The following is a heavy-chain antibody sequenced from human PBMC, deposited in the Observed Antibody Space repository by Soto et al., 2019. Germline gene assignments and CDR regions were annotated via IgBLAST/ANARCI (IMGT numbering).Heavy chain of an antibody. CDR1: GFTFSDYY. D-gene: IGHD6-6*01. J-gene: IGHJ4*02. V-gene: IGHV3-11*01. CDR3: ARDDSSSSSPPFDY. Sequence: QVPLVESGGGLVTPGGSLRLSCAASGFTFSDYYMSWIRQAPGKGLEWVSYISSSGSTIYYADSAKGRFTISRDNAKNSLYLQMNSLRAEDTAVYYCARDDSSSSSPPFDYWGQGTLVTVSS. CDR2: ISSSGSTI.